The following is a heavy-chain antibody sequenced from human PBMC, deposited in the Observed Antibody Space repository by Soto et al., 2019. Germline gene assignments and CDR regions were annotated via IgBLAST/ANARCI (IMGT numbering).Heavy chain of an antibody. D-gene: IGHD5-18*01. V-gene: IGHV4-59*01. CDR2: IYYSGST. Sequence: SETLSLTCTVSGGSISSYYWSWIRQPPGKGLEWIGYIYYSGSTNYNPSLKSRVTISVDTSKNQFSLKLSSVTAADTAVYYCARSYSYGEFDYWGQGTLVTVSS. CDR1: GGSISSYY. CDR3: ARSYSYGEFDY. J-gene: IGHJ4*02.